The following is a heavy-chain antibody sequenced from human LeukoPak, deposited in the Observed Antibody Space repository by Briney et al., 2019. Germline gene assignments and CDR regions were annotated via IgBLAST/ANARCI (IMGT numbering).Heavy chain of an antibody. V-gene: IGHV3-21*01. D-gene: IGHD3-22*01. CDR2: IGRTSVDK. Sequence: GGSLRLSCAGSGFTFNTYTMNWVRQAPGKGLEWISSIGRTSVDKYYAASVRGRFTISRDNSKDSLYVEMSSLRAEDTAVYYCVGGDSRELWGQGTLVTVSS. CDR1: GFTFNTYT. J-gene: IGHJ4*02. CDR3: VGGDSREL.